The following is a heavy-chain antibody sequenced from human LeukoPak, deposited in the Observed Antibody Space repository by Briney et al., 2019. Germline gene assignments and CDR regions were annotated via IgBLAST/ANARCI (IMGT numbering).Heavy chain of an antibody. Sequence: GGSLRLSCAASGSTFSDYYMSWIRQAPGKGLEWVSYISSSGSTIYYADSVKGRFTISRDNAKNSLYLQMNSLRAEDTAVYYCARDTCSGGSCYSDYYYMDVWGKGTTVTVSS. V-gene: IGHV3-11*04. D-gene: IGHD2-15*01. CDR2: ISSSGSTI. CDR1: GSTFSDYY. CDR3: ARDTCSGGSCYSDYYYMDV. J-gene: IGHJ6*03.